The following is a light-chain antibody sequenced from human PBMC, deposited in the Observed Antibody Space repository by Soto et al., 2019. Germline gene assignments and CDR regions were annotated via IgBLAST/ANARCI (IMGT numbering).Light chain of an antibody. CDR1: QTVSSNY. CDR3: QQYGSSPGIT. V-gene: IGKV3-20*01. Sequence: IVFTQSPGTLSLSPGEGATLGCWASQTVSSNYLAWYQQRPGQAPRLIIYGASSRATGIPDRFSGSGSGTDFTLTISRLEPEDFAVYYCQQYGSSPGITFGQGTRLEIK. J-gene: IGKJ5*01. CDR2: GAS.